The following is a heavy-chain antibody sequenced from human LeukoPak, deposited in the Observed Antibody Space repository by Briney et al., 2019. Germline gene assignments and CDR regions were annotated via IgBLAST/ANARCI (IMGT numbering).Heavy chain of an antibody. Sequence: GGSLRLSCAASGFTVSAYAMAWVRQAPGKGLEWVATIYDDNTYYADSVKGRFAISTDNSKNTLYLQMNSLRAEDTAVYYCARDHERVAVPDYWGQGTLVTVSS. CDR1: GFTVSAYA. D-gene: IGHD6-19*01. V-gene: IGHV3-23*01. CDR3: ARDHERVAVPDY. CDR2: IYDDNT. J-gene: IGHJ4*02.